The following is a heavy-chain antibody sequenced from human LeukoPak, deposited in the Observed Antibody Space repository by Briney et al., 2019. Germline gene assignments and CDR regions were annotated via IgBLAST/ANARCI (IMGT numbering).Heavy chain of an antibody. Sequence: PSETLSLTCTVSGGSISSYYWSWIRQPPGKGLEWIGYIYYSGSTNYNPSLKSRVTISVDTSKNQFSLKLSSVTAADTAVYYCARGSLGGWRKFDIWGQGTMVTVSS. V-gene: IGHV4-59*01. D-gene: IGHD2-8*02. CDR3: ARGSLGGWRKFDI. CDR2: IYYSGST. J-gene: IGHJ3*02. CDR1: GGSISSYY.